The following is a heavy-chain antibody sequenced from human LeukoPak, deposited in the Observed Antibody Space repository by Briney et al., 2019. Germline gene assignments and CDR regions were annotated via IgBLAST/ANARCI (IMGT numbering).Heavy chain of an antibody. J-gene: IGHJ4*02. D-gene: IGHD1-26*01. CDR3: VRDRGTYRPIDY. CDR2: ISSSGSTI. CDR1: GFTFSDYY. Sequence: GGSLRLSCAASGFTFSDYYMSWIRQAPGKGLEWVSYISSSGSTIYYADSVKGRFTISRDNAQNSPYLQMNSLRAEDTAIYYCVRDRGTYRPIDYWGQGTLVTVSS. V-gene: IGHV3-11*01.